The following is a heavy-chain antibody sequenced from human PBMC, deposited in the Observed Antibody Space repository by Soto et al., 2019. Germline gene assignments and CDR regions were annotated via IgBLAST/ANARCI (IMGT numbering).Heavy chain of an antibody. D-gene: IGHD6-13*01. CDR2: IIPILGIA. CDR1: GGTFSSYP. Sequence: QVQLVQSGAEVKKPGSSVKVSCKASGGTFSSYPISWVRQAPGQGLEWMGRIIPILGIANYAQKFQGRVTITADKSTSTAYMELSSLRSEDTAVYYCATTSGYSRSLDVWGQGTTVTVSS. J-gene: IGHJ6*02. CDR3: ATTSGYSRSLDV. V-gene: IGHV1-69*02.